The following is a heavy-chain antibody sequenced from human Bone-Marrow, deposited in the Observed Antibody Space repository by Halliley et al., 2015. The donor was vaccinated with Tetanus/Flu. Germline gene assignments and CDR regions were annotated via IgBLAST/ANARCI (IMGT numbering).Heavy chain of an antibody. CDR2: IRDDGSDK. CDR3: ARLAAPSRPAFDI. J-gene: IGHJ3*02. Sequence: SLRLSCAGSGFTFSAYWMSWVRQATGKGLEWVAKIRDDGSDKYYVDSVRGRFSISRDNAKNSLFLQINSLRAEDTAVYYCARLAAPSRPAFDIWGQGTMVTVSS. CDR1: GFTFSAYW. D-gene: IGHD6-6*01. V-gene: IGHV3-7*01.